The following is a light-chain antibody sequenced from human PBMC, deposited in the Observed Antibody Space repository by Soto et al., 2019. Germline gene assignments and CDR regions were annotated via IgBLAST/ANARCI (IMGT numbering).Light chain of an antibody. CDR1: QGIRNY. CDR3: QQYNSLPYT. CDR2: AAF. V-gene: IGKV1-16*02. J-gene: IGKJ2*01. Sequence: DIQMTQSPSSLPASVGDRATIPCRASQGIRNYLAWFHQKPGKAPKSLIFAAFTLQNGVPSKFSGSGSGTDFTLTISSLQPEDSATYFCQQYNSLPYTFGQGTKLEIK.